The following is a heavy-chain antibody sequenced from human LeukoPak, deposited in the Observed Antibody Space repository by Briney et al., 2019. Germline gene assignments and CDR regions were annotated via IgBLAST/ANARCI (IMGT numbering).Heavy chain of an antibody. CDR3: ARHWGTASVKYNWFDP. J-gene: IGHJ5*02. V-gene: IGHV5-51*01. CDR2: IYPGDSET. D-gene: IGHD4-11*01. Sequence: GESLRISCKGSGSSFTSYWIGWVRQMPGKGLEWMGIIYPGDSETRYSPSFQGQVTISADKSISTAYLQWSSLKASDTALYYCARHWGTASVKYNWFDPWGQGTLVTVSS. CDR1: GSSFTSYW.